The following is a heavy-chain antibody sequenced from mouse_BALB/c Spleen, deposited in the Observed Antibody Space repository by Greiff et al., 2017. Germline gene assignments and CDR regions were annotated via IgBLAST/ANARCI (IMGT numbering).Heavy chain of an antibody. V-gene: IGHV5-17*02. CDR3: ARGTARAPYAMDY. CDR2: ISSGSSTI. Sequence: EVKLQESGGGLVQPGGSRKLSCAASGFTFSSFGMHWVRQAPEKGLEWVAYISSGSSTIYYADTVKGRFTISRDNPKNTLFLQMTSLRSEDTAMYYCARGTARAPYAMDYWGQGTSVTVSS. CDR1: GFTFSSFG. J-gene: IGHJ4*01. D-gene: IGHD3-2*01.